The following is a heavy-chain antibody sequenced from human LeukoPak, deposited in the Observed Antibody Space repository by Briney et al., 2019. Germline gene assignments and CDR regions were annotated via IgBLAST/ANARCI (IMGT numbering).Heavy chain of an antibody. CDR3: ARQGIKNWFDP. J-gene: IGHJ5*02. CDR1: GGSISSYY. D-gene: IGHD3-10*01. V-gene: IGHV4-4*09. CDR2: IYTSGST. Sequence: SETLSLTCTVSGGSISSYYRSWIRQPPGKGLEWIGYIYTSGSTNYNPSLKSRVTISVDTSKNQFSLKLSSVTAADTAVYYCARQGIKNWFDPWGQGTLVTVSS.